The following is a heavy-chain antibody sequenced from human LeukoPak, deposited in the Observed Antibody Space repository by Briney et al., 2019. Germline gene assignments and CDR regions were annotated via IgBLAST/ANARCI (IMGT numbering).Heavy chain of an antibody. CDR1: GFTVSSNY. D-gene: IGHD3-3*01. J-gene: IGHJ4*02. Sequence: GGSLRLSCAASGFTVSSNYMSWVRQAPGKGLEWVSVIYSGGSTYYADSVKGRFTISRDNSKNTLYLQTNSLRAEDTAVYYCARVSQPPDLTGYDFWSGQGFVEDYWGQGTLVTVSS. V-gene: IGHV3-66*02. CDR2: IYSGGST. CDR3: ARVSQPPDLTGYDFWSGQGFVEDY.